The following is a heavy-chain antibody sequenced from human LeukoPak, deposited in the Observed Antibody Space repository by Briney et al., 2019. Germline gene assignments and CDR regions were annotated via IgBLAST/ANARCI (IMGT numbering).Heavy chain of an antibody. D-gene: IGHD6-19*01. J-gene: IGHJ4*02. CDR2: ISGSGGST. CDR1: GFTFSSYA. CDR3: AKGWWLGPFDY. Sequence: GGSLRLSCAASGFTFSSYAMSWVRQAPGKGLEWVSAISGSGGSTSYADSVKGRFTISRDNAKNSLYLQMNSLRAEDTALYYCAKGWWLGPFDYWGQGTLVTVSS. V-gene: IGHV3-23*01.